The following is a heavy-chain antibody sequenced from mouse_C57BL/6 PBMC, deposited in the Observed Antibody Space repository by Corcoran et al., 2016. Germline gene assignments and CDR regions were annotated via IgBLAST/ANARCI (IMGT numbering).Heavy chain of an antibody. J-gene: IGHJ4*01. Sequence: QIQLVQSGPELKKPGETVKISCKASGYTFTTYGMSWVKQAPGKGLKWMGWINTYSGVPTYADDFKGRFAFSLETSASTAYLQINNLKNEDTATYFCARKAYYSNPYAMDYWGQGTSVTVSS. CDR2: INTYSGVP. V-gene: IGHV9-3*01. D-gene: IGHD2-5*01. CDR1: GYTFTTYG. CDR3: ARKAYYSNPYAMDY.